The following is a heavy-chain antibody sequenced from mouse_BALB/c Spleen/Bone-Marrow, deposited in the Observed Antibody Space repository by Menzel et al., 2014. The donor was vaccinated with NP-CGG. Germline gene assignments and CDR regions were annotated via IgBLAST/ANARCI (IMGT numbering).Heavy chain of an antibody. CDR2: ISTYSGNT. CDR1: GYTFTDYA. V-gene: IGHV1-67*01. J-gene: IGHJ4*01. CDR3: ARDYGSRIYAMDY. Sequence: VKLQESGPELVRPGVSVKISCKGSGYTFTDYAMHWVKQSHAKSLEWIGVISTYSGNTSYNQKFKGRATMTVDKSSSTAYMELARLTSEDSAIYYCARDYGSRIYAMDYWGQGTSVTVSS. D-gene: IGHD1-1*01.